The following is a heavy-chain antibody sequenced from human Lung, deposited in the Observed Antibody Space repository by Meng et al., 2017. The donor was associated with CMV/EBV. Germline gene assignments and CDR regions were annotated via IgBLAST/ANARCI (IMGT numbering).Heavy chain of an antibody. D-gene: IGHD2-2*01. Sequence: ASVXVSCKASGYTFTSYGISWVRQAPGQGLEWMGWISAYNGNTNYAQKLQGRVTMTTDTSTSTAYMELRSLRPDDTAVYYCAREMDCSSTSCYVLPNYYYYVMDVXGQGXTVTVSS. CDR2: ISAYNGNT. CDR3: AREMDCSSTSCYVLPNYYYYVMDV. CDR1: GYTFTSYG. V-gene: IGHV1-18*01. J-gene: IGHJ6*02.